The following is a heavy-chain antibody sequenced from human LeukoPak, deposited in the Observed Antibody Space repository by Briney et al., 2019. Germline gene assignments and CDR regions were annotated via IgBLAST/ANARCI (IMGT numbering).Heavy chain of an antibody. J-gene: IGHJ5*02. D-gene: IGHD2-15*01. CDR2: ISSSGSTI. Sequence: GGSLRLSRAASGFTFSSYEMNWVRQAPGKGLEWVSYISSSGSTIYYADSVKGRFTISRDNAKNSLYLQMNSLRAEDTAVYYCARGRGGFPFNNWFDPWGQGTLSPSPQ. V-gene: IGHV3-48*03. CDR1: GFTFSSYE. CDR3: ARGRGGFPFNNWFDP.